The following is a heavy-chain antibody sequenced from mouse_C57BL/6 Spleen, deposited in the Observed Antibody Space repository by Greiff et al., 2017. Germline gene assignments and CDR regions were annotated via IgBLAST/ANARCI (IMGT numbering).Heavy chain of an antibody. CDR3: ARWDYGSSPFDY. V-gene: IGHV1-69*01. CDR2: IDPSDSYT. J-gene: IGHJ2*01. CDR1: GYTFTSYW. D-gene: IGHD1-1*01. Sequence: QVQLQQPGAELVMPGASVKLSCKASGYTFTSYWMHWVKQRPGQGLEWIGEIDPSDSYTNYNQKFKGKSTLTVDKSSSTAYMQRSSLTSEDSAVYYCARWDYGSSPFDYWGQGTTLTVSS.